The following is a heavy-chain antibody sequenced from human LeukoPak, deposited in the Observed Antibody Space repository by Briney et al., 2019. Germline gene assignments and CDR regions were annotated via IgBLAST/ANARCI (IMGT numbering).Heavy chain of an antibody. CDR3: ARGRKGGNYYDSSGYYSY. V-gene: IGHV4-34*01. CDR2: INHSGST. D-gene: IGHD3-22*01. Sequence: SETLSLTCAAYGGSFSGYYWSWIRQPPGKGLEWIGEINHSGSTNYNPSLKSRVTISVDTSKNQFSLKLSSVTAADTAVYYCARGRKGGNYYDSSGYYSYWGQGTLVTVSS. CDR1: GGSFSGYY. J-gene: IGHJ4*02.